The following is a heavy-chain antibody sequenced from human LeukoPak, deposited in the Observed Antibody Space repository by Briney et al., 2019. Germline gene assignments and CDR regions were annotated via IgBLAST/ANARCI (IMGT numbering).Heavy chain of an antibody. J-gene: IGHJ6*04. V-gene: IGHV3-48*03. D-gene: IGHD3-10*02. Sequence: GGSLRLSCAASGFTFSSYEMNWVRQAPGKGVEWVSYISSSGTTIYYADSVRGRFTISRDNAKNSLYLQMNSLRAEEKAVYYCAELGITMIGGVWGKGTTVTISS. CDR3: AELGITMIGGV. CDR2: ISSSGTTI. CDR1: GFTFSSYE.